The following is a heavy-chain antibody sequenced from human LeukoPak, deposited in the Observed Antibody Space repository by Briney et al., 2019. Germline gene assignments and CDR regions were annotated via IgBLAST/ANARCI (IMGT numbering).Heavy chain of an antibody. D-gene: IGHD3-9*01. V-gene: IGHV3-64*01. CDR3: ARDGGKHDILTGYQGY. J-gene: IGHJ4*02. CDR2: ISSNGGST. Sequence: GGSLRLSCAASGFTFSSYAMHWVRQAPGKGLEYVSAISSNGGSTYYANSVKGRFTISRDNSKNTLYLQMGSLRAEDMAVCYCARDGGKHDILTGYQGYWGQGTLVTVSS. CDR1: GFTFSSYA.